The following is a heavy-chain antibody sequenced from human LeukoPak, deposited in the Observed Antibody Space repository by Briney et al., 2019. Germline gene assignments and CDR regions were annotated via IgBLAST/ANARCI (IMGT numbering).Heavy chain of an antibody. CDR2: IHDSGDT. J-gene: IGHJ4*02. CDR3: ARYLYDAGPFYL. D-gene: IGHD3-10*01. Sequence: SETLSLTCDVSGGSVTSTNWWTWVRQPPGKGLEWIGFIHDSGDTKYNPSLKSRVTTSLDMSKNQFSLTLTSVTAADTAIYYCARYLYDAGPFYLWGQGNLVTVSS. V-gene: IGHV4-4*02. CDR1: GGSVTSTNW.